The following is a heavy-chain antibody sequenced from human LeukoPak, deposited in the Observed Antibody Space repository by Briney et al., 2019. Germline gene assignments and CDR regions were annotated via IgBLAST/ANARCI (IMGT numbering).Heavy chain of an antibody. CDR1: GGSISSSSYY. CDR3: ARRQYYDILT. Sequence: NPSQTLSLTCTVSGGSISSSSYYWGWIRQPPGKGLEWIGSIYYSGSTYYNPSLKSRVTISVDTSKNQFPLKLSSVTAADTAVYYCARRQYYDILTWGQGTLVTVSS. CDR2: IYYSGST. D-gene: IGHD3-9*01. J-gene: IGHJ4*02. V-gene: IGHV4-39*01.